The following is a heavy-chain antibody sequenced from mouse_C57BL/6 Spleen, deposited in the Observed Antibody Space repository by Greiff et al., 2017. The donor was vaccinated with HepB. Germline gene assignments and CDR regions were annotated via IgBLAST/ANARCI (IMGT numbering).Heavy chain of an antibody. CDR2: IYPRSGNT. D-gene: IGHD2-3*01. V-gene: IGHV1-81*01. Sequence: QVHVKQSGAELARPGASVKLSCKASGYTFTSYGISWVKQRTGQGLEWIGEIYPRSGNTYYNEKFKGKATLTADKSSSTAYMELRSLTSEDSAVYFCARRLYDWYFDVWGTGTTVTVSS. CDR3: ARRLYDWYFDV. J-gene: IGHJ1*03. CDR1: GYTFTSYG.